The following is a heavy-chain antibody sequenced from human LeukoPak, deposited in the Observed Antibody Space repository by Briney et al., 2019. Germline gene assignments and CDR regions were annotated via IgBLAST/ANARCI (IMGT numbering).Heavy chain of an antibody. CDR3: AKSTMYSSGSYYYYYGMDV. CDR1: GFTFSSYA. CDR2: ISGSGGST. Sequence: GGSLRLSCAAFGFTFSSYAMSWVRQAPGKGLEWVSAISGSGGSTYYADSVKGRFTISRDNSKNTLYLQMNSLRAEDTAVYYCAKSTMYSSGSYYYYYGMDVWGQGTTVTVSS. V-gene: IGHV3-23*01. J-gene: IGHJ6*02. D-gene: IGHD6-19*01.